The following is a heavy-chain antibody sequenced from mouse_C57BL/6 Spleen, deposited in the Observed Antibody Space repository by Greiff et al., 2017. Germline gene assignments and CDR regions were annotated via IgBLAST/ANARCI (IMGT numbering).Heavy chain of an antibody. D-gene: IGHD1-1*01. J-gene: IGHJ2*01. CDR1: GYTFTSYW. Sequence: QVQLQQPGAELVRPGSSVKLSCKASGYTFTSYWMDWVKQRPGQGLEWIGNIYPSDSETHYNQKFKDKATLTVDKSSSTAYMQLSSLTSEESAVYYCARELVYYGSSPDYWGQGTTLTVSS. V-gene: IGHV1-61*01. CDR2: IYPSDSET. CDR3: ARELVYYGSSPDY.